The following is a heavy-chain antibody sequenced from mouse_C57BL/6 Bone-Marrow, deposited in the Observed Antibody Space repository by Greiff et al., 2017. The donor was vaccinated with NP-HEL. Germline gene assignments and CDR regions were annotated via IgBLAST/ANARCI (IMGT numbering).Heavy chain of an antibody. CDR1: GFSLTSYG. J-gene: IGHJ1*03. CDR3: ARTPTVVAKYFDV. D-gene: IGHD1-1*01. CDR2: IWSGGST. Sequence: VQRVESGPGLVQPSQSLSITCTVSGFSLTSYGVHWVRQSPGKGLEWLGVIWSGGSTDYNAAFISRLSISKDNSKSQVFFKMNSLQADDTAIYYCARTPTVVAKYFDVWGTGTTVTVSS. V-gene: IGHV2-2*01.